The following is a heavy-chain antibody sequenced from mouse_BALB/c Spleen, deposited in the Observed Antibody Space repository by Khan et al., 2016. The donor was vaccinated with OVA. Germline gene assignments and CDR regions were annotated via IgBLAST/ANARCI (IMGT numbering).Heavy chain of an antibody. Sequence: QVQLQQPGAELVWPGVSVRISCKASGYTFTDYTLHWVKQSHAKSLEWIGIISAYSGDAKYNQKFKDKATMTVDKSSNTAYMELARLTSDDSAVYYCAGSCISTASRYAMDYWGQGATVTVSA. J-gene: IGHJ4*01. CDR2: ISAYSGDA. CDR1: GYTFTDYT. V-gene: IGHV1S137*01. CDR3: AGSCISTASRYAMDY. D-gene: IGHD6-1*01.